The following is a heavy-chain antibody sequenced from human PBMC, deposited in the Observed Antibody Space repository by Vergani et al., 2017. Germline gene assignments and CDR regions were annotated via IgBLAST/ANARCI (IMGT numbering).Heavy chain of an antibody. CDR1: GGSFSGYN. CDR3: ARGGRQWLGRTYFDY. Sequence: QVQLQQWGGGLLKPSETLSLTCAVYGGSFSGYNWSWIRQPPGKGLEWIGEINHSGSTNYNPSLKSRVTISVDTSKNQFSLKLSSVTAADTAVYYCARGGRQWLGRTYFDYWGQGTLVTVSS. CDR2: INHSGST. J-gene: IGHJ4*02. V-gene: IGHV4-34*01. D-gene: IGHD6-19*01.